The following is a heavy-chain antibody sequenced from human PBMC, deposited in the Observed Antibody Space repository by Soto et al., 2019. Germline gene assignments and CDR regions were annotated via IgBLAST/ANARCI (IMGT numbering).Heavy chain of an antibody. CDR1: GYNFRHYY. CDR2: IYPGDSDV. Sequence: GESLKISCQASGYNFRHYYIAWVRQKPGRGLEWVGLIYPGDSDVRYSPSVQGQVTISVDRSTDTAFLQWNSLKASDSATYYCAQQPKVPTAVAQMSFDAWGQGMLVTVSS. V-gene: IGHV5-51*01. CDR3: AQQPKVPTAVAQMSFDA. D-gene: IGHD3-9*01. J-gene: IGHJ4*02.